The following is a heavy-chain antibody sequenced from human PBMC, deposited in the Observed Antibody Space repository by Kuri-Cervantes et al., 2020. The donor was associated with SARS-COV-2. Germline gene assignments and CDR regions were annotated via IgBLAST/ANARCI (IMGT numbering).Heavy chain of an antibody. CDR3: AGGGPGYSSSWYLYYYYGMDV. D-gene: IGHD6-13*01. Sequence: ASVKVSCKASGYTFTSYGISWVRQAPGQGLEWMGWISAYNGNTNYAQKLQGRVTMTTDTSTSTAYMELRSLRSDDTAVYYCAGGGPGYSSSWYLYYYYGMDVWGQGTTVTVSS. V-gene: IGHV1-18*01. CDR2: ISAYNGNT. CDR1: GYTFTSYG. J-gene: IGHJ6*02.